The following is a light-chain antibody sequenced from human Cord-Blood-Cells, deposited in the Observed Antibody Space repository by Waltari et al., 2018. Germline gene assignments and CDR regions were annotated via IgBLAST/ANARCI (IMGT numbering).Light chain of an antibody. Sequence: QSALTQPASVSGSPGQSITISCTGTSCDVGGYNYVSWYQQHPGKAPKLMIYDVSKRPSGVSNRFSGSKSGNTASLTISGLQAEDEADYYCSSYTSSSTWVFGTGTKVTVL. CDR1: SCDVGGYNY. V-gene: IGLV2-14*01. CDR3: SSYTSSSTWV. J-gene: IGLJ1*01. CDR2: DVS.